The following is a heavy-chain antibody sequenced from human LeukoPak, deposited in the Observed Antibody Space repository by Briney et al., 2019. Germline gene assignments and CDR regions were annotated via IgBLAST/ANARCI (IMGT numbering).Heavy chain of an antibody. CDR2: IYYSGST. CDR1: GGSISSSSYY. Sequence: SETLSLTCTVSGGSISSSSYYWGWIRQPPGKGLEWIGSIYYSGSTYYNPSLKSRVTISVDTYKNQFSLKLSSVTAADTAVYYCARPHLQWPNAWGAWFYPWGEGTLVTVSS. D-gene: IGHD6-19*01. V-gene: IGHV4-39*01. J-gene: IGHJ5*02. CDR3: ARPHLQWPNAWGAWFYP.